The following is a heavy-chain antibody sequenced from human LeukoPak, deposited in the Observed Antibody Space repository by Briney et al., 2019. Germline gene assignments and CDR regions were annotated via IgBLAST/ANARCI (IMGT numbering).Heavy chain of an antibody. CDR3: ARDAQYGSGSPQNY. J-gene: IGHJ4*02. D-gene: IGHD3-10*01. V-gene: IGHV3-7*01. CDR2: IKQDGSET. CDR1: GFTFSTYW. Sequence: GGSLRLSCAASGFTFSTYWMSWVRQAPGKGLEWVANIKQDGSETHYVDSVRDRFTISRDNAKNSMYLQMNSLRAEDTALYYCARDAQYGSGSPQNYWGQGILVTVSS.